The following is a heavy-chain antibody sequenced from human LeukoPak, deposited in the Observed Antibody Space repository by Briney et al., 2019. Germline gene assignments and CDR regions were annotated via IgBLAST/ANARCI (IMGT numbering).Heavy chain of an antibody. Sequence: GGSLRLSCAASGFTFSSYSMNWVRQAPGKGLEWVSSISSSSSYIYYADSVKGRFTISRDNAKNSLYLQMNSLRAEDTAVYYCARDDYDYGDYGSYYGMDVWGQGTTVTVSS. CDR1: GFTFSSYS. CDR3: ARDDYDYGDYGSYYGMDV. D-gene: IGHD4-17*01. CDR2: ISSSSSYI. J-gene: IGHJ6*02. V-gene: IGHV3-21*01.